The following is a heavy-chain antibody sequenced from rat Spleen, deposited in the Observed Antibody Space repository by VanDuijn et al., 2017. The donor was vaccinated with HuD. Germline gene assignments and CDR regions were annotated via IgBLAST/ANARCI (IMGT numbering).Heavy chain of an antibody. Sequence: EVQLVESGGGLVQPGRSLKLSCAASGFTFSRYNMHWIRQAPTRGLEWVASISPTGDSTYYRDSVKGRFIISRDNAKSTLYLQMDSLRSEDTATHYCTRHAYYDGYYHWYFDFWGPGTMVTVSS. J-gene: IGHJ1*01. CDR2: ISPTGDST. V-gene: IGHV5-19*01. CDR3: TRHAYYDGYYHWYFDF. D-gene: IGHD1-12*03. CDR1: GFTFSRYN.